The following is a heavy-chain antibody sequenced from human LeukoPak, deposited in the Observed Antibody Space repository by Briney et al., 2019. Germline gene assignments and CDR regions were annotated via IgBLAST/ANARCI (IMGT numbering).Heavy chain of an antibody. Sequence: SETLSLTCTVSGGSISSSSYYWGWIRQPPGKGLEWIGSIYYSGSTYYNPSLKSRVTISVDTSKNQFSLKLSSVTAADTAVYYCARVYYDSSGNPNYYYYYMDVWGKGTTVTVSS. CDR3: ARVYYDSSGNPNYYYYYMDV. J-gene: IGHJ6*03. CDR1: GGSISSSSYY. CDR2: IYYSGST. D-gene: IGHD3-22*01. V-gene: IGHV4-39*07.